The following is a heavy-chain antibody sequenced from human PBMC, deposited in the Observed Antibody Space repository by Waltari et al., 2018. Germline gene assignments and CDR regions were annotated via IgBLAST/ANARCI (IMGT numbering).Heavy chain of an antibody. Sequence: QVQLVQSGAEVMQPGASVRLSCKASGFTLTSHHIHWVRQTPGQGLEWLSLISAIGDTTWYTHKSEGRATVTRDTSTNTVYMDVSSLKSEDTAVYFCVREVLGAIFGKTSKWFDPWGQGTLVTVSS. D-gene: IGHD3-3*01. CDR2: ISAIGDTT. V-gene: IGHV1-46*03. CDR3: VREVLGAIFGKTSKWFDP. CDR1: GFTLTSHH. J-gene: IGHJ5*02.